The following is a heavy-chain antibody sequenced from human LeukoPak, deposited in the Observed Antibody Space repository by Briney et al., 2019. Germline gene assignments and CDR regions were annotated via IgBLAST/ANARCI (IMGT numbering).Heavy chain of an antibody. CDR1: GYTFTSYY. Sequence: ASVMVSCKASGYTFTSYYMHWVRQARGQGLEWMGIINPSGGSTSYAQKFQGRVTMTRDTSTSTVYMELSSLRSEDTAVYYCARLWGAGSQDYWGQGTLVTVSS. CDR3: ARLWGAGSQDY. D-gene: IGHD5-18*01. CDR2: INPSGGST. V-gene: IGHV1-46*01. J-gene: IGHJ4*02.